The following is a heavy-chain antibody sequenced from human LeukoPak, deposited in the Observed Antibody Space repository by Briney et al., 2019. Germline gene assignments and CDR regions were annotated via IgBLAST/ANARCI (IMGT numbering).Heavy chain of an antibody. CDR1: GGSFSGYY. J-gene: IGHJ4*02. V-gene: IGHV4-34*01. D-gene: IGHD3-10*01. Sequence: SETLSLTCAVYGGSFSGYYWSWLRQPPGKGLEWIGEINHSGSTNYNPSLKSRVTISVDTSKNQFSLKLSSVTAADTAVYYCARGRLLWFGEGYYFDYWGQGTLVTVPS. CDR2: INHSGST. CDR3: ARGRLLWFGEGYYFDY.